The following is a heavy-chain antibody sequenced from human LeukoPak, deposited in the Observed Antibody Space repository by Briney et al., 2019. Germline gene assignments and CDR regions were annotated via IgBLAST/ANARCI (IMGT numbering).Heavy chain of an antibody. Sequence: GGSLRLSCAASGFTFSDYIMHWVRQAPGKGLEWVAVISYDGSNKYYADSVKGRFTISRDNSKNTLYLQMNSLRAEDTAVYYCARTPLIAVAHLDYWGQGTLVTVSS. D-gene: IGHD6-19*01. CDR3: ARTPLIAVAHLDY. CDR1: GFTFSDYI. CDR2: ISYDGSNK. V-gene: IGHV3-30*03. J-gene: IGHJ4*02.